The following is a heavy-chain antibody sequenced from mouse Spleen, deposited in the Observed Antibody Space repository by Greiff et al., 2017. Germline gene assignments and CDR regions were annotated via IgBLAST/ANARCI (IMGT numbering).Heavy chain of an antibody. V-gene: IGHV1-50*01. Sequence: QVQLQQPGAELVKPGASVKLSCKASGYTFTSYWMQWVKQRPGQGLEWIGEIDPSDSYTNYNQKFKGKATLTVDTSSSTAYMQLSSLTSEDSAVYYCAREGHYYGSSSRYFDVWGAGTTVTVSS. J-gene: IGHJ1*01. CDR2: IDPSDSYT. CDR3: AREGHYYGSSSRYFDV. D-gene: IGHD1-1*01. CDR1: GYTFTSYW.